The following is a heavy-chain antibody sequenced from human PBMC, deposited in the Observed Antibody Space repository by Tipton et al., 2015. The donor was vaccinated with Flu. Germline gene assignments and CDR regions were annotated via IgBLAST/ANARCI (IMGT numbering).Heavy chain of an antibody. J-gene: IGHJ4*02. CDR3: PIDVFGSRCYGY. CDR2: IYYSGST. CDR1: GGSISSSAYY. V-gene: IGHV4-39*07. D-gene: IGHD3-10*01. Sequence: LRLSCTVSGGSISSSAYYWGWIRQTPGKGLEWIGNIYYSGSTFYNPSLKSRVTISLDKSTNQFSLRLSSVTAADTAIYCWPIDVFGSRCYGYLGQGSLVTVSS.